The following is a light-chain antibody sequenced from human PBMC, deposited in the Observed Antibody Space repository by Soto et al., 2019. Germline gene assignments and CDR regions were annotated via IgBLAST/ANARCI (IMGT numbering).Light chain of an antibody. CDR2: AAS. Sequence: DIQMTQAPSSRSASVGDRVTITCRASQSIRNDLGWYQQKPGKAPKRLIYAASTLQNGVPSRFSGSGSGTEFTLTISSLQPEDLATYYCQHHNSYLALTFGGGTKVEIK. V-gene: IGKV1-17*01. CDR3: QHHNSYLALT. CDR1: QSIRND. J-gene: IGKJ4*01.